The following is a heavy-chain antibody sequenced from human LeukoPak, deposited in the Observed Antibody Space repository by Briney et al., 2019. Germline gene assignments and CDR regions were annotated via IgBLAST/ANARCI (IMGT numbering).Heavy chain of an antibody. V-gene: IGHV3-21*04. Sequence: PGGSLRLSCAASEFTFSIYSMNWVRQAPGKGLEWVSSISSSSSYIYYADSVKGRFTISRDNSKNTLFLQMNSLRVEDTAIYYCAKDAAGPEYWGQGTLVTVSS. J-gene: IGHJ4*02. CDR2: ISSSSSYI. CDR3: AKDAAGPEY. CDR1: EFTFSIYS. D-gene: IGHD6-13*01.